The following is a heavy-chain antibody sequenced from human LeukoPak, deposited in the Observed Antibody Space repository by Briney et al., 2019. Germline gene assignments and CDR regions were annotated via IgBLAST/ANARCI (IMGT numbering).Heavy chain of an antibody. V-gene: IGHV3-74*01. CDR2: INGDGSAT. Sequence: GRSLRLSCAASGFTFSGHWMYWLRQAPGKGLAWVSRINGDGSATNYADSMEGRFTISRDNAKNIVYLQMNSLREDDTAIYYCARDINWGQVDYWGQGTLVTVSS. J-gene: IGHJ4*02. CDR1: GFTFSGHW. D-gene: IGHD7-27*01. CDR3: ARDINWGQVDY.